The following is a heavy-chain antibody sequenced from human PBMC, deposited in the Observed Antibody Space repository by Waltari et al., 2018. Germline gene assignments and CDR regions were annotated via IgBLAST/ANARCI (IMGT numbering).Heavy chain of an antibody. CDR1: GYSISSGDY. Sequence: QVQLQESGPGLVKPSETLSLTCAVSGYSISSGDYWGWIRQPQGKGLEWIGSIYHSWSTYYNPSLKSRVTISVYTSKNQFSLKLSSVTAADTAVYYCARSMTTPDYWGQGTLVTVSS. V-gene: IGHV4-38-2*01. J-gene: IGHJ4*02. D-gene: IGHD4-17*01. CDR2: IYHSWST. CDR3: ARSMTTPDY.